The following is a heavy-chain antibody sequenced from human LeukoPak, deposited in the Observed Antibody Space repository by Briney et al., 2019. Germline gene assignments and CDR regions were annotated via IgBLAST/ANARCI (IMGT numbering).Heavy chain of an antibody. CDR2: IYYSGST. D-gene: IGHD1-7*01. CDR3: ARDNPYNWNYEGGY. CDR1: GGSISSYY. Sequence: SETLSLTCTVSGGSISSYYWSWIRQPPGKGLEWIGYIYYSGSTNYNPSLKSRVTISVDTSKNQFSLKLSSVTAADTAVYYCARDNPYNWNYEGGYWGQGTLVTVSS. V-gene: IGHV4-59*12. J-gene: IGHJ4*02.